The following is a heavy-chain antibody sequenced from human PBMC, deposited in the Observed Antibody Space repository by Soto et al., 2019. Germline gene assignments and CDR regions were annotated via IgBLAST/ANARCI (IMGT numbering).Heavy chain of an antibody. J-gene: IGHJ3*02. CDR2: IYYSGST. V-gene: IGHV4-31*03. Sequence: SETLSLTCTFSGVSISSGGYYWSWIRQHPGKGLEWIGYIYYSGSTYYNPSLKSRVTISVDTSKNQFSLKLSSVTAADTAVYYCARVTYDFWSGYPPSYAFDIWGQGTMVTVSS. CDR3: ARVTYDFWSGYPPSYAFDI. CDR1: GVSISSGGYY. D-gene: IGHD3-3*01.